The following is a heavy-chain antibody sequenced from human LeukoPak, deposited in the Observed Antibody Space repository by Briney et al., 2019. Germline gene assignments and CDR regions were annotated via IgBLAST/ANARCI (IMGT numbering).Heavy chain of an antibody. D-gene: IGHD3-16*02. CDR3: ARDIADAFDI. J-gene: IGHJ3*02. CDR2: IYTSGST. V-gene: IGHV4-4*07. CDR1: GGSISSYY. Sequence: SETLSLTCTVSGGSISSYYWSWIRQPAGKGLEWIGRIYTSGSTNCNPSLKSRVTISVDKSKNLFSLRLSSVTAADTAVYYCARDIADAFDIWGQGTMVTVSS.